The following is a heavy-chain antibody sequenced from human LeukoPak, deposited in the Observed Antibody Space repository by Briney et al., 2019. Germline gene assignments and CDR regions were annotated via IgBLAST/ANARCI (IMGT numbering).Heavy chain of an antibody. CDR3: ARDYDYSNYRSTYYYYMDV. CDR1: GFTFSSYA. D-gene: IGHD4-11*01. CDR2: ISGSGGST. J-gene: IGHJ6*03. V-gene: IGHV3-23*01. Sequence: PGGSLRLSCAASGFTFSSYAMSWVRQAPGKGLEWVSAISGSGGSTYYADSVKGRFTISRDSAKNSLYLQMNSLRAEDTAVYYCARDYDYSNYRSTYYYYMDVWGKGTTVTVSS.